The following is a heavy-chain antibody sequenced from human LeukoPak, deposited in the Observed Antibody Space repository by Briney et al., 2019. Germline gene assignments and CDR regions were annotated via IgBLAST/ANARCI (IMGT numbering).Heavy chain of an antibody. Sequence: PSETLSLTCTVSAYSISSGYYWGWIRQPPGRGLEWIGNIHHSGSTYYNPSLKSRVTISVDTSKNQFSLKVTSVTAADTAMFYCARLNSGSHYDYWGQGTLVTVSS. CDR1: AYSISSGYY. CDR3: ARLNSGSHYDY. D-gene: IGHD1-26*01. V-gene: IGHV4-38-2*02. CDR2: IHHSGST. J-gene: IGHJ4*02.